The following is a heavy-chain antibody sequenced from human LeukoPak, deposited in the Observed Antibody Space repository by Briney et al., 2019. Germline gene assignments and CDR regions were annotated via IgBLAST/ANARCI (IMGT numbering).Heavy chain of an antibody. CDR2: INQDGSEK. CDR3: AEGTTA. Sequence: GGSLRLSCAASGFTFTIHWMSWVRQAPGKGLEWVANINQDGSEKFYVDSVKGRFTISRDNAKNSLYLQMNSLRAEDAAVYYCAEGTTAWGQGTLVTVSS. V-gene: IGHV3-7*01. CDR1: GFTFTIHW. D-gene: IGHD2/OR15-2a*01. J-gene: IGHJ5*02.